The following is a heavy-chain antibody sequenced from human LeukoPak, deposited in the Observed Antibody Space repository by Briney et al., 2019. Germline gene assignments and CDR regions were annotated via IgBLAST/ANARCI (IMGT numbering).Heavy chain of an antibody. CDR2: INWNGGST. Sequence: PGGSLRLSCAASGFTFDDYGMSWVRQAPGKGLEWVSGINWNGGSTGYADSVKGRFTISRDNAKNSLYLQMNSLRAEDTALYHCARVRIYYYGMDVWGQGTTVTVSS. CDR1: GFTFDDYG. D-gene: IGHD2-15*01. CDR3: ARVRIYYYGMDV. V-gene: IGHV3-20*01. J-gene: IGHJ6*02.